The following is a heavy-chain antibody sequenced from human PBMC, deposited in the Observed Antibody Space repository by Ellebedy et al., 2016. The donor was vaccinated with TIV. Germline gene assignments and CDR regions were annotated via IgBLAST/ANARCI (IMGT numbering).Heavy chain of an antibody. V-gene: IGHV3-30*18. J-gene: IGHJ4*02. Sequence: GGSLRLXXAASGFTFSSYGMHWVRQAPGKGLEWVAVISYDGSNKYYADSVKGRFTISRDNSKNTLYLQMNSLRAEDTAVYYCAKDLPNYGSGSYYDYWGQGTLVTVSS. CDR3: AKDLPNYGSGSYYDY. CDR2: ISYDGSNK. CDR1: GFTFSSYG. D-gene: IGHD3-10*01.